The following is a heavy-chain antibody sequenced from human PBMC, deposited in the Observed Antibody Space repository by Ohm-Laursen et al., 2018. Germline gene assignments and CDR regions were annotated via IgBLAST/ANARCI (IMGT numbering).Heavy chain of an antibody. CDR2: LSYDGSTT. CDR3: AKGLVNRGYSSPFDS. CDR1: GFTFSSYG. V-gene: IGHV3-30*18. Sequence: SLRLSCAASGFTFSSYGMHWVRQAPGKGLEWVAVLSYDGSTTHYADSVKGRFTISRDTSKNTLYLQMNSLRDEDTAVYYCAKGLVNRGYSSPFDSWGQGTLVTVSS. J-gene: IGHJ4*02. D-gene: IGHD6-13*01.